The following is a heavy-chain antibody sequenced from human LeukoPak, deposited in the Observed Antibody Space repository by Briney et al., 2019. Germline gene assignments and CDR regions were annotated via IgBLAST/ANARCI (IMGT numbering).Heavy chain of an antibody. J-gene: IGHJ2*01. CDR2: ISSYGSSI. CDR3: AKVKGDHMRGYFDL. CDR1: GFIFSSYW. D-gene: IGHD1-14*01. Sequence: GGSLRLSCAASGFIFSSYWMHWVRQAAGKGLVWVSRISSYGSSITYADSVKGRFTISRDTAKNTLYLEITSTRAEATALYYCAKVKGDHMRGYFDLWGRGTLVTVSS. V-gene: IGHV3-74*01.